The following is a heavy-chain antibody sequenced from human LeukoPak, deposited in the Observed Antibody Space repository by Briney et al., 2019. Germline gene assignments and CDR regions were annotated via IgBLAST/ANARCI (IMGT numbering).Heavy chain of an antibody. CDR1: GGSISSSSYY. D-gene: IGHD1-26*01. J-gene: IGHJ6*03. V-gene: IGHV4-39*01. Sequence: PSETLSLTCTVSGGSISSSSYYWGWIRQPPGKGLEWIGSIYYSGSTYYNPSLKSRVTISVDTSKNQFSLKLSSVTAADTAVYYCASALVGATTNYYYYMDVWGKGTTVTVSS. CDR2: IYYSGST. CDR3: ASALVGATTNYYYYMDV.